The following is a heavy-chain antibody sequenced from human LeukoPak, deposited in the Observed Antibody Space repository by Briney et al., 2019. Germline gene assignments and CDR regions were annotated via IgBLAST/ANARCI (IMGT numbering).Heavy chain of an antibody. CDR2: INHSGST. D-gene: IGHD3-10*01. CDR1: GGSFSGYY. Sequence: SETLSLTCAVYGGSFSGYYWSWIRQPPGKGLEWIGEINHSGSTNYNPSLKSRVTISVDTSKNQFSLKLSSVTAADTAVYYCAIYLPLSGDYWGQGTLVTVSS. V-gene: IGHV4-34*01. CDR3: AIYLPLSGDY. J-gene: IGHJ4*02.